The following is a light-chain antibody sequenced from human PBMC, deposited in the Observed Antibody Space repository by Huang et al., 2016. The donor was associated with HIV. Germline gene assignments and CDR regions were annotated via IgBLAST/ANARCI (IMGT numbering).Light chain of an antibody. CDR1: QSVLDSSNKKNY. CDR3: QQYYSTPA. J-gene: IGKJ1*01. Sequence: DIVMTQSPDSLPVSLGERATINCKSSQSVLDSSNKKNYLAWYQQKPGQPPKLLLSWASVRESVVPDRFRGSGSGTEFTLTINNLQAEDVAVYYCQQYYSTPAFGQGTNVDI. V-gene: IGKV4-1*01. CDR2: WAS.